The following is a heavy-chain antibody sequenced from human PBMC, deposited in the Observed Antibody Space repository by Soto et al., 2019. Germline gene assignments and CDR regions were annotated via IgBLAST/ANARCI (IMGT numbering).Heavy chain of an antibody. CDR1: GYTFTKYA. CDR2: INTGNGNT. D-gene: IGHD3-3*01. CDR3: ARDPHEFWTSYWFDP. J-gene: IGHJ5*02. V-gene: IGHV1-3*04. Sequence: ASVKVSCKASGYTFTKYALHWVRQAPGQRLEWMGWINTGNGNTKYSQKFQGRVTITRDTSASTAYMELSSLRSEDTALYYCARDPHEFWTSYWFDPWGQGTPVTVSS.